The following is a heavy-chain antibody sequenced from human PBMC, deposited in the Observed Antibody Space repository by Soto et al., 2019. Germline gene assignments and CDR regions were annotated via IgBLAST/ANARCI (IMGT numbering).Heavy chain of an antibody. J-gene: IGHJ4*02. CDR2: ISYDGSNK. V-gene: IGHV3-30*18. CDR3: AKDRVRYCSGGSCYLKDY. D-gene: IGHD2-15*01. CDR1: GFTFSSYG. Sequence: GGSLRLSCAASGFTFSSYGMHWVRQAPGKGLEWVAVISYDGSNKYYADSVKGRFTISRDNSKNTLYLQMNSLRAEDTAVYYCAKDRVRYCSGGSCYLKDYWGQGTLVTVSS.